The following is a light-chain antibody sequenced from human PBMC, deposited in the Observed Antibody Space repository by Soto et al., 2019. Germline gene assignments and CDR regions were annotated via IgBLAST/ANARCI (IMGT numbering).Light chain of an antibody. CDR1: SSDVGGYNY. V-gene: IGLV2-11*01. CDR2: DVS. Sequence: QLVLTQPRSVSGSPGQSVTISCTGTSSDVGGYNYVSWYQQHPGKAPKLMIYDVSKRPSGVPDRFSGSKSGNTASLTISGLQAEDEADYYCCSYAGSYTVVFGGGTKLTV. CDR3: CSYAGSYTVV. J-gene: IGLJ2*01.